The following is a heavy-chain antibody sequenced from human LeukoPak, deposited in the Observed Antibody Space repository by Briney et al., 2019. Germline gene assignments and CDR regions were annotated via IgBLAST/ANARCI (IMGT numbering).Heavy chain of an antibody. D-gene: IGHD1-26*01. CDR1: GDSVSSNSGA. Sequence: SQTLSLTCAISGDSVSSNSGAWSWIRQSPSRGLEWLGRTYYRSQWYYDYAGSVKSRILIHPDTSKNQFSLQLNSVTPDDTAVYYCARKGGRNDAFDIWGQGTMVTVSS. CDR2: TYYRSQWYY. V-gene: IGHV6-1*01. CDR3: ARKGGRNDAFDI. J-gene: IGHJ3*02.